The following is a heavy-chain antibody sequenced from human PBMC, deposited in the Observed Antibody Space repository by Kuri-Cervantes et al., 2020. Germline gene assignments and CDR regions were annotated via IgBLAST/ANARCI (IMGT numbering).Heavy chain of an antibody. CDR1: GGSFSGCC. Sequence: SETLSLTCAVYGGSFSGCCWCWIRQPPGQGLEWIGEINHSGSTNYNPSLKIRVTISVDTSKNQFTLKLSPVTAAATAVYYCASGGGRGWLRSPIDYWGQGTLVTVSS. CDR2: INHSGST. D-gene: IGHD5-12*01. J-gene: IGHJ4*02. V-gene: IGHV4-34*01. CDR3: ASGGGRGWLRSPIDY.